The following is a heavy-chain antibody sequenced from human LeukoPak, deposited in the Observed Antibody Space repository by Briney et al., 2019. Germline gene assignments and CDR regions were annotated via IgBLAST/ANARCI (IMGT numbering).Heavy chain of an antibody. CDR2: IYYSGST. D-gene: IGHD3-10*01. Sequence: PSETLSLTCTVSGGSISSYYWSWIRQPPGKGLEWIGYIYYSGSTNYNPSLKSRVTISVDTSKNQFSLKLSSVTAADTAVYYCARFSIWFGDFFYAFDIWGQGTMVTVSS. CDR1: GGSISSYY. J-gene: IGHJ3*02. CDR3: ARFSIWFGDFFYAFDI. V-gene: IGHV4-59*08.